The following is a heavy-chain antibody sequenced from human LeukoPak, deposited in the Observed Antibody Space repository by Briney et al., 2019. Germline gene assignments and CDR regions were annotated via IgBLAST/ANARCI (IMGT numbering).Heavy chain of an antibody. V-gene: IGHV3-30*01. D-gene: IGHD3-10*01. CDR3: ARDSGLPGY. J-gene: IGHJ4*02. CDR2: ISYDGSNK. CDR1: GFTFSSYA. Sequence: GRSLRLSCAASGFTFSSYAMHWVRQAPGKGLEWVAVISYDGSNKYYADSVKGRFTISRDNSKNTLYLQTNSLRAEDTAVYYCARDSGLPGYWGQGTLVTVSS.